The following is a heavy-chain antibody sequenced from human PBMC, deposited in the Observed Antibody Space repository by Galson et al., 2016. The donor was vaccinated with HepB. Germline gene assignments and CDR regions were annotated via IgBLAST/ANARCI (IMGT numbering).Heavy chain of an antibody. V-gene: IGHV3-11*01. D-gene: IGHD2/OR15-2a*01. CDR2: IGKSDSTI. Sequence: SLRLSCAASGFTFSDYYMSWIRQAPGKGLEWVSYIGKSDSTIYYADSVKGRFTISRDNAKNSLYLQMNSLRGEDTAVYYCARDFYDGACHYMDYWGRGTLVTVSS. CDR1: GFTFSDYY. J-gene: IGHJ4*02. CDR3: ARDFYDGACHYMDY.